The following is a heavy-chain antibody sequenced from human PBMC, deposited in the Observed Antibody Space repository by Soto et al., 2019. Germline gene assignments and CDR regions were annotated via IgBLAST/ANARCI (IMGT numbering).Heavy chain of an antibody. D-gene: IGHD6-19*01. CDR1: GLTFSSYW. CDR2: INSDGSST. V-gene: IGHV3-74*01. J-gene: IGHJ4*02. Sequence: GGSLRLSCAASGLTFSSYWMHWVRQAPGKGLVWVSRINSDGSSTSYADSVKGRFTISRDNAKNTLYLQMNSLRAEDTAVYYCARSQGAVAGRMRYFDYWGQGTLVTVSS. CDR3: ARSQGAVAGRMRYFDY.